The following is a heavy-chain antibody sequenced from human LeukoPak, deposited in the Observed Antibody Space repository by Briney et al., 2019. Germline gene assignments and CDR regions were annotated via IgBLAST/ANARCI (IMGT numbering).Heavy chain of an antibody. J-gene: IGHJ4*02. D-gene: IGHD3-10*01. CDR1: GFTFSSHG. CDR3: AKDSRYYGSGSYYNVAPYFDY. CDR2: ISYDGSNK. V-gene: IGHV3-30*18. Sequence: GGSLRLSCAASGFTFSSHGMHWVRQAPGKGLEWVAVISYDGSNKYYADSVKGRFTISRDNSKNTLYLQMNSLRAEDTAVYYCAKDSRYYGSGSYYNVAPYFDYWGQGTLVTVSS.